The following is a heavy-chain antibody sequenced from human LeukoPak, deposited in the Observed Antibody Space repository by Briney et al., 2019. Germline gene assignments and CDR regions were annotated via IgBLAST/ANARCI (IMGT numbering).Heavy chain of an antibody. CDR1: GFTFSSYA. CDR3: ARMYDSTHYFDY. CDR2: ISGSGGST. Sequence: RTGGSLRLSCAASGFTFSSYAMSWVRQAPGKGLEWVSAISGSGGSTYYADSVKGRFTISRDNSKNTLYLQINSLRAEDTAVYYCARMYDSTHYFDYWGQGTLVTVSS. D-gene: IGHD3-22*01. V-gene: IGHV3-23*01. J-gene: IGHJ4*02.